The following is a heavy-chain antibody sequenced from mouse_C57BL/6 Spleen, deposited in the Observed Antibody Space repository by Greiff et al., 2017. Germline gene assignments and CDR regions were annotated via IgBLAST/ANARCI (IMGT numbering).Heavy chain of an antibody. CDR3: TTGIYGNYVGFAY. V-gene: IGHV14-1*01. CDR1: GFNIKDYY. Sequence: VQLQQSGAELVRPGASVKLSCTASGFNIKDYYMHWVKQRPEQGLEWIGRIDPEDGDTEYAPKFQGKATMTADTSSNTAYLQLSSLTSEDTAVYYCTTGIYGNYVGFAYWGQGTLVTVSA. CDR2: IDPEDGDT. D-gene: IGHD2-1*01. J-gene: IGHJ3*01.